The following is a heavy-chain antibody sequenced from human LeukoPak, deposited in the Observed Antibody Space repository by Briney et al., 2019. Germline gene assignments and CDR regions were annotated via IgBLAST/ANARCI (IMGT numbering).Heavy chain of an antibody. J-gene: IGHJ3*02. CDR3: ARDLQRRDGFDM. CDR2: IYHSGST. CDR1: GGSISSSNW. V-gene: IGHV4-4*02. Sequence: SETLSLTCAVSGGSISSSNWWSWVRQPPGKGLEWIGEIYHSGSTNYNPSLKSRVTISVDTSKNQFSLNLSSVTAADTAVYYCARDLQRRDGFDMWGQGTMVTVSS.